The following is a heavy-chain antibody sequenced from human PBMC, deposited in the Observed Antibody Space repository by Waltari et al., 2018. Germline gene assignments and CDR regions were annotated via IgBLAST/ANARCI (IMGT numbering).Heavy chain of an antibody. J-gene: IGHJ3*02. D-gene: IGHD3-10*01. CDR3: ATYNCVYGSGRIDAFDI. CDR2: IYPAYSDS. V-gene: IGHV5-51*01. CDR1: GYSKTTYW. Sequence: EMQLVQSGAEMRKPGESVKISCQGSGYSKTTYWVVWVRQTRGKGLEWMGIIYPAYSDSRYVPSFQGHGIISADKSKTTAYLQWNSLKASDTAMYYCATYNCVYGSGRIDAFDIWGQGTMVIVSS.